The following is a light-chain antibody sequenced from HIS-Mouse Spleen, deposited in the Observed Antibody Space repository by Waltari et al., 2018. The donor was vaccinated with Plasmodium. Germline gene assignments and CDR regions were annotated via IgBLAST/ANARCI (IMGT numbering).Light chain of an antibody. V-gene: IGKV3-11*01. CDR2: DAS. CDR1: QSVSSY. CDR3: QQRSNWPPLT. J-gene: IGKJ4*01. Sequence: EIVLTQSPATLSLSPGERATLSCRASQSVSSYLAWYQQKPGQAPRLLIYDASNRATGIPAMFSGSVSGTDFTLTISSLEPEDFAVYYCQQRSNWPPLTFGGGTKVEIK.